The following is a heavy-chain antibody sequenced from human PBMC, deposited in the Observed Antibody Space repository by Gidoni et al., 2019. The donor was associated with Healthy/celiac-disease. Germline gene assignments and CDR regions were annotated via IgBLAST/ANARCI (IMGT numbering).Heavy chain of an antibody. Sequence: QVQLQQWGAGLLKPSETLSLTCAVYGGSFSGYYWSWIRQPPGKGLEWIGEINHSGSTNYNPSLKSRVTISVDTSKNQFSLKLSSVTAADTAVYYCARGLFRYDGPPGFDYWGQGTLVTVSS. J-gene: IGHJ4*02. V-gene: IGHV4-34*01. CDR3: ARGLFRYDGPPGFDY. CDR2: INHSGST. CDR1: GGSFSGYY. D-gene: IGHD3-3*01.